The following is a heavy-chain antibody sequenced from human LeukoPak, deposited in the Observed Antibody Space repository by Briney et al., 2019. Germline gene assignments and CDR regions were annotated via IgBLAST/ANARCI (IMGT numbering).Heavy chain of an antibody. CDR1: GGSISSSSYY. CDR3: ARVEYYYGSGSSSYYFDY. CDR2: IYYGGST. Sequence: SETLSLTCTVSGGSISSSSYYWGWIRQPPGKGLEWIGSIYYGGSTYYNPSLKSRVTISVDTSKNQFSLKLSSVTAADTAVYYCARVEYYYGSGSSSYYFDYWGQGTLVTVSS. D-gene: IGHD3-10*01. J-gene: IGHJ4*02. V-gene: IGHV4-39*01.